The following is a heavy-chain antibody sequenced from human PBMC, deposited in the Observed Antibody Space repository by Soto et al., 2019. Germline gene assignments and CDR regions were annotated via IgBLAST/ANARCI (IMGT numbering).Heavy chain of an antibody. Sequence: QVQLQESGPGLVKPSQTLSVTCTVSGGSLSSDNFSWSWVRQHPATALELVGYIYHTGAAYYNPSLKSRLTISLETSKNRFSLSLISVTAAETAVYSCVREVISPATSDAFDIWGQGTMVTVSS. CDR2: IYHTGAA. J-gene: IGHJ3*02. CDR1: GGSLSSDNFS. CDR3: VREVISPATSDAFDI. D-gene: IGHD1-26*01. V-gene: IGHV4-31*03.